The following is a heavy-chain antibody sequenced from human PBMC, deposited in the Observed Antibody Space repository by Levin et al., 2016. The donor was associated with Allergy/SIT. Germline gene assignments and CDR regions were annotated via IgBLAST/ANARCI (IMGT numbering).Heavy chain of an antibody. J-gene: IGHJ5*02. Sequence: GESLKISCKGSGYSFTSYWIGWVRQMPGKGLEWMGIIYPGDSDTRYSPSFQGQVTISADKSISTAYLQWSSLKASDTAMYYCARRITMVRGVIRLNWFDPWGQGTLVTVSS. D-gene: IGHD3-10*01. V-gene: IGHV5-51*01. CDR1: GYSFTSYW. CDR2: IYPGDSDT. CDR3: ARRITMVRGVIRLNWFDP.